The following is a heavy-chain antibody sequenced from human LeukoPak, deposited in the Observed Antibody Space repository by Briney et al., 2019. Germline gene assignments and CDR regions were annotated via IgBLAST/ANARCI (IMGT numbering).Heavy chain of an antibody. CDR3: ARRTAYYDLWSGYYTGAFDI. CDR1: GYTFTIYD. CDR2: MNPNSGNT. Sequence: GASVTVSCTASGYTFTIYDFNLVRQAPGQGLELMGLMNPNSGNTGYAQKFKGRVTITRNTSITTAYMELSNLRSEETAVYYCARRTAYYDLWSGYYTGAFDIWGQGTMVTVSS. D-gene: IGHD3-3*01. V-gene: IGHV1-8*03. J-gene: IGHJ3*02.